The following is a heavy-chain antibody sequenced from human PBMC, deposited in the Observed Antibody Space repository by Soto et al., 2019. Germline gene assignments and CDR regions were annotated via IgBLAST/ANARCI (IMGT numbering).Heavy chain of an antibody. Sequence: GGSLRLSCAAFGFPFVNAWMSWVRQAPGKGLEWVGHIKSKADGGTTDYPAPVKGRFTISRDDSKNTLYLQMNSLKTEDTAVYHCATEGEVTPKYLAFWGQGTLVTVSS. D-gene: IGHD4-4*01. CDR2: IKSKADGGTT. J-gene: IGHJ4*02. CDR3: ATEGEVTPKYLAF. CDR1: GFPFVNAW. V-gene: IGHV3-15*07.